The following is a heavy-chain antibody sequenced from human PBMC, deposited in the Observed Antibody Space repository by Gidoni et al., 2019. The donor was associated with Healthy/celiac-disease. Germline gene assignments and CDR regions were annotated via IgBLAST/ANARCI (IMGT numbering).Heavy chain of an antibody. CDR1: GFTFSSYA. V-gene: IGHV3-23*04. Sequence: VQLVESGGGLVQTGGSLRLSCAASGFTFSSYAMSWVRQAPGKGLEWVSDISGSGVSTYYADSVKGRFTISRYNSKNTLYLQMNSLRAEDTAVYYCAKDSSYLRGTPDYWGQGTLVTVSS. CDR3: AKDSSYLRGTPDY. CDR2: ISGSGVST. J-gene: IGHJ4*02. D-gene: IGHD5-18*01.